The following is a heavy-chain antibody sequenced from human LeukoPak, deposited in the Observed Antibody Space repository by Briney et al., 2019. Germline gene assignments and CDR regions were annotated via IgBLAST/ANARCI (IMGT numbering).Heavy chain of an antibody. CDR3: AKDLVRGNYYDSSGSSD. CDR2: ISGSGGST. J-gene: IGHJ4*02. Sequence: GGSLRLCCAASGFTFSSYAMSWVRQAPGKGLEWVSAISGSGGSTYYADSVKGRFTISRDNSKNTLYLQMNSLRAEDTAVYYCAKDLVRGNYYDSSGSSDWGQGTLVTVSS. CDR1: GFTFSSYA. V-gene: IGHV3-23*01. D-gene: IGHD3-22*01.